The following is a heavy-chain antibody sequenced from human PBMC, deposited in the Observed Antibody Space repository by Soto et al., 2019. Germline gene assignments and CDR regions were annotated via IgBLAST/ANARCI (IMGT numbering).Heavy chain of an antibody. Sequence: QVQLVQSGAELKKPGSSVKLSCKASGGTFSSYAISWVRQAPGKGLEWVGGIITNSGTADYAQKFQVRVRITADKSTSSAYMELSSLRSEDKAGYYCARDLLGYCSGGRLFSGYYYYYGMAVLGQGTTVPVSS. CDR2: IITNSGTA. CDR1: GGTFSSYA. CDR3: ARDLLGYCSGGRLFSGYYYYYGMAV. J-gene: IGHJ6*02. V-gene: IGHV1-69*06. D-gene: IGHD2-15*01.